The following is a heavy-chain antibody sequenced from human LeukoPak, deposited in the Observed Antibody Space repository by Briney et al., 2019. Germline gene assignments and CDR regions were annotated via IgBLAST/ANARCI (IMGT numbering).Heavy chain of an antibody. D-gene: IGHD4-17*01. J-gene: IGHJ3*01. CDR2: IFGSGGSA. Sequence: GGSLRLSCAASGFTFNNYAMYWVRQAPGKGLEWVSGIFGSGGSAHYADSVKGRFTISRDDSKNTLYLQMNSLRVEDAAVYYCAKDPNGDYVGAFDDWGQGTMVTVSS. CDR1: GFTFNNYA. V-gene: IGHV3-23*01. CDR3: AKDPNGDYVGAFDD.